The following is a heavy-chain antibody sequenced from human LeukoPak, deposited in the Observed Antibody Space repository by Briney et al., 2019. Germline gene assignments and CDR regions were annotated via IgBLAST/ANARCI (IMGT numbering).Heavy chain of an antibody. Sequence: PSETLSLTCTVSGCSISSYYWSWIRQPPGKGLEWIGYIYYSGSTNYNPSLKSRVTISVDTSKNQFSLKLSSVTAADTAVYYCARHMVRGVGYYYGMDVWGQGTTVTVSS. V-gene: IGHV4-59*08. CDR2: IYYSGST. J-gene: IGHJ6*02. CDR1: GCSISSYY. D-gene: IGHD3-10*01. CDR3: ARHMVRGVGYYYGMDV.